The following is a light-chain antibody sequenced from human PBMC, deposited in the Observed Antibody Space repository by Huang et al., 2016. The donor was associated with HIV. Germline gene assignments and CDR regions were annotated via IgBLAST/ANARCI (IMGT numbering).Light chain of an antibody. J-gene: IGKJ2*01. V-gene: IGKV3-15*01. CDR1: QSVSSN. CDR2: GAS. CDR3: QQYNNWLGT. Sequence: EIVMTQSPATLSVSPGERATLSCRASQSVSSNLAGYQQKPGQDPRLLIYGASTRATSIPARFSGSGSGTEFTLTISSLQSEDFAVYYCQQYNNWLGTFGQGTKLEIK.